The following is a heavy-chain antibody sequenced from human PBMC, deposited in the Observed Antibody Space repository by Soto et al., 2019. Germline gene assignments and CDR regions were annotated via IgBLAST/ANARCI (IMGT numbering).Heavy chain of an antibody. CDR2: IRSSGSTI. D-gene: IGHD3-22*01. Sequence: GGSLILSCAASGFTFSSYEMNWVHQAPGKGLEWVSYIRSSGSTIYYADSVKGRFTITRDNAKNSLYLQMNSLRAEDTAVYYCARIHYDSSGYDFDYWGQGTLVTVSS. CDR1: GFTFSSYE. CDR3: ARIHYDSSGYDFDY. J-gene: IGHJ4*02. V-gene: IGHV3-48*03.